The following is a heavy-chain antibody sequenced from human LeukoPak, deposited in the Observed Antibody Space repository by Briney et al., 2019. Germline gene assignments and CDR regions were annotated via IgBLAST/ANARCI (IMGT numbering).Heavy chain of an antibody. CDR3: APTIDSSSSYWFDP. V-gene: IGHV1-2*02. D-gene: IGHD6-6*01. J-gene: IGHJ5*02. Sequence: ASVNVSCKASGYTFTGYYMHWVRQAPGQGLEWMGWINPNSGGTNYAQKFQGRVTMTRDTSISTAYMELSRLRSDDTAVYYCAPTIDSSSSYWFDPWGQGTLVTVSS. CDR2: INPNSGGT. CDR1: GYTFTGYY.